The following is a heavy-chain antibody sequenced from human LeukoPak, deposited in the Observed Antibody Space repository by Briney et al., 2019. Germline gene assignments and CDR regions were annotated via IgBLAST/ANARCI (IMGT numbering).Heavy chain of an antibody. D-gene: IGHD6-13*01. Sequence: ASVRVSCKASGYSFTSYDINWVRQATGQGLEWMGWMNPNSGNTGSAQKFQGRVTMTRNTSISTAYMELSNLRSEDTAVYYCARRVAAGGTCMGYWGQGTLVTVSS. CDR1: GYSFTSYD. J-gene: IGHJ4*02. V-gene: IGHV1-8*01. CDR2: MNPNSGNT. CDR3: ARRVAAGGTCMGY.